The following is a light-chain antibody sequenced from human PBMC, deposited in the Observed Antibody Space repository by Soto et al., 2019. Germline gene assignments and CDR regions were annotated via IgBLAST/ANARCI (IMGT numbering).Light chain of an antibody. Sequence: DIQMTQSPSTLSASVRDRVTITCRASQSISSWLAWYQQKPGKAPKLLIYKASNLESGVPSRSSGIVSGTEFTFTISSVQPDYLGTYYCQQYSTYSWTFGQGTQFEIK. CDR2: KAS. CDR1: QSISSW. CDR3: QQYSTYSWT. J-gene: IGKJ1*01. V-gene: IGKV1-5*03.